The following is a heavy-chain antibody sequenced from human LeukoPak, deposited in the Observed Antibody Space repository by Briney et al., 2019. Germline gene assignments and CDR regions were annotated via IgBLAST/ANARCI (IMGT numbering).Heavy chain of an antibody. Sequence: KPSETLSLPCAVHGGSFSGYYWSWIRQPPGKGLEWIGEINHSGSTNYNPSLKSRVTISVDTSKNQFSLKLSSVTAADTAVYYCARVVVVAAGHDYWGQGTLVTVSS. CDR2: INHSGST. J-gene: IGHJ4*02. CDR3: ARVVVVAAGHDY. CDR1: GGSFSGYY. V-gene: IGHV4-34*01. D-gene: IGHD2-15*01.